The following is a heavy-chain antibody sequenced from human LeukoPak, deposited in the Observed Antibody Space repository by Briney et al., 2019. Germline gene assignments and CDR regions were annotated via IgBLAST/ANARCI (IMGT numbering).Heavy chain of an antibody. CDR3: ARDWGAYYHFFDY. CDR2: IKQDGSER. Sequence: GGSLRLSCEASGFSMSVYRMSWVRQAPGKGLEWVGNIKQDGSERNYVDSVKGRFTISRDSAKKSLYLQINSLRAEDTAVYYCARDWGAYYHFFDYWGQGTLVTVSS. D-gene: IGHD3-22*01. V-gene: IGHV3-7*01. J-gene: IGHJ4*02. CDR1: GFSMSVYR.